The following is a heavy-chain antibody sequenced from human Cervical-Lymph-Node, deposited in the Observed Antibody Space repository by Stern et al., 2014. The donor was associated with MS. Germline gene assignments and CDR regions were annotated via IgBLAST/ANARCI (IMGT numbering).Heavy chain of an antibody. J-gene: IGHJ4*02. CDR1: GGSISSSSYY. CDR3: VRMGKDDYGGNEDY. D-gene: IGHD4-23*01. Sequence: QLQLQESGPGLVKPSETLSLTCTVSGGSISSSSYYWGWIRQPPGKGLEWIATIYYRGGTYVNRSPPRRVPISVKTSKNHFSLRVTSVTAADTAVYYCVRMGKDDYGGNEDYWGQGTLVAVSS. V-gene: IGHV4-39*01. CDR2: IYYRGGT.